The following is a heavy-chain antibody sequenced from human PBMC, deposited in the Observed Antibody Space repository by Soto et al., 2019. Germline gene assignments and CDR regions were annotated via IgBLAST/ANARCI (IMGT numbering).Heavy chain of an antibody. J-gene: IGHJ6*02. CDR2: IYYSGST. V-gene: IGHV4-39*01. CDR1: GGSISSSSYY. Sequence: QLQLQESGPGLVKPSETLSLTCTVSGGSISSSSYYWGWIRQPPGKGLEWIGSIYYSGSTYYNPSLKRRVPISVDTSTNQFSLKLSSVTAADTAVYYCARRLYYDSSGFEGGGMDVWGQGTTVTVSS. CDR3: ARRLYYDSSGFEGGGMDV. D-gene: IGHD3-22*01.